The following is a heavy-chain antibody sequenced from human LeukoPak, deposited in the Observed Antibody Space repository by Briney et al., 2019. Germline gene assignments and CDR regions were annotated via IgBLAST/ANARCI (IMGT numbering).Heavy chain of an antibody. D-gene: IGHD2-8*01. Sequence: SETLSLTCTVSGGSVSSGSYYWSWIRQPPGKGLEWVGYIYYSGSTNYNPSLKSRVTISVDTSKNQSSLKLSSVTAADTAVYYCARKHRLRNWFDPWGQGTLVTVSS. CDR3: ARKHRLRNWFDP. CDR1: GGSVSSGSYY. V-gene: IGHV4-61*01. J-gene: IGHJ5*02. CDR2: IYYSGST.